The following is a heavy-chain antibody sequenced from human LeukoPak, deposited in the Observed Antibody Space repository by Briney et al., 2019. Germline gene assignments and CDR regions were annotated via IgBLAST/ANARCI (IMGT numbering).Heavy chain of an antibody. J-gene: IGHJ4*02. CDR1: GFTFSSYA. CDR3: AKEGVDTAVISPYYFDY. CDR2: ISGSGGST. V-gene: IGHV3-23*01. D-gene: IGHD5-18*01. Sequence: GGSLRLSCAASGFTFSSYAMSWVRQAPGKGLEWVSAISGSGGSTYYADSVKGRFTISRDNSKNTLYLQMNSLRAEDTAVYYCAKEGVDTAVISPYYFDYWGQGTLVTVSS.